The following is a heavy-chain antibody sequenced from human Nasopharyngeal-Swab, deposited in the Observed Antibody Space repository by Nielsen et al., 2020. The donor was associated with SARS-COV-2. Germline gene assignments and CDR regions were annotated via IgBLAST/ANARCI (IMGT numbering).Heavy chain of an antibody. CDR3: ARAYYDILTARGPLYYYYMDV. Sequence: SETLSLTCTVSGGSISSGGYYWSWIRQNPGKGREWIGYIYYSGSTYYNPSLKSRVTISVDTSKNQFSLKLSSVTAADTAVYYCARAYYDILTARGPLYYYYMDVWGKGTTVTVSS. J-gene: IGHJ6*03. V-gene: IGHV4-31*03. D-gene: IGHD3-9*01. CDR1: GGSISSGGYY. CDR2: IYYSGST.